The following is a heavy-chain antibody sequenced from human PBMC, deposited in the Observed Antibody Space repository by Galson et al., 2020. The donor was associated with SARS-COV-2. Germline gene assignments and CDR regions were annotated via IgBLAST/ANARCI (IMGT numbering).Heavy chain of an antibody. CDR3: TLGASVYGFDV. D-gene: IGHD1-26*01. V-gene: IGHV3-66*02. CDR2: IYADGST. CDR1: GISARTRY. J-gene: IGHJ3*01. Sequence: GGSLRLSCAASGISARTRYLSWVRQAPGKGLQWVSTIYADGSTYYADSVKGRFTISRDDSQNTVFIQMNTLRPDDTAVYYCTLGASVYGFDVWGHGTVVTVSS.